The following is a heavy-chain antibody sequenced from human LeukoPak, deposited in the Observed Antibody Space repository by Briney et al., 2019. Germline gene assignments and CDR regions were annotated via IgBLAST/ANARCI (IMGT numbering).Heavy chain of an antibody. V-gene: IGHV3-23*01. CDR3: AKQDPYSSGWYP. Sequence: GGSLRLSCAASGVTFSSYAMSWVRQAPGKGLKWVSGISHSGGSTYYADSVKGRFTISRDNSKNTLYLQMNSLRAEDTALYYCAKQDPYSSGWYPWGQGTLVTVSS. J-gene: IGHJ5*02. CDR1: GVTFSSYA. CDR2: ISHSGGST. D-gene: IGHD6-19*01.